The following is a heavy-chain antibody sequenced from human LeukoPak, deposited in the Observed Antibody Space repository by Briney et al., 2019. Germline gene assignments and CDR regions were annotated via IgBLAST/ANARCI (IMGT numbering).Heavy chain of an antibody. Sequence: SVKVSCKASGGTFGAFGINWVRQAPGQGLEWMGGIIPLFGTTDYAQKFQGRVMITADESTNTAYMELSSLRSDDTAIYYCARGRVIHFGGIDVFDIWGQGTVVTVSS. J-gene: IGHJ3*02. CDR3: ARGRVIHFGGIDVFDI. CDR2: IIPLFGTT. D-gene: IGHD4/OR15-4a*01. CDR1: GGTFGAFG. V-gene: IGHV1-69*13.